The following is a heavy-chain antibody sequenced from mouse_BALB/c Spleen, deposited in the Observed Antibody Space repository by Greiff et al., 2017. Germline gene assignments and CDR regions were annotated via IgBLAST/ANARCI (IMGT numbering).Heavy chain of an antibody. V-gene: IGHV1-54*01. CDR3: EAIYDGYPH. J-gene: IGHJ3*01. CDR1: GYAFTNYL. Sequence: QVQLKESGAELVRPGTSVKVSCKASGYAFTNYLIEWVKQRPGQGLEWIGVINPGSGGTNYNEKFKGKATLTADTSSSTAYMQLSSLTSEDSAVYFCEAIYDGYPHWGQGTLVTVSA. CDR2: INPGSGGT. D-gene: IGHD2-3*01.